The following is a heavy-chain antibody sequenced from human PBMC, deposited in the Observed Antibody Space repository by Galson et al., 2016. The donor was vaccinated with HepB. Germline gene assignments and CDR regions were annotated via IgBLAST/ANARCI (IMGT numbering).Heavy chain of an antibody. CDR2: IKSDGRET. Sequence: SLRLSCAASGFTFSSYWMHWVRQAPGKGLVWVSRIKSDGRETTYADSVKGRFTITRDNAENTLYLQMNSLRADDTAVYYCASDRVFYGMDVWGQGTTVTVS. CDR3: ASDRVFYGMDV. D-gene: IGHD2-8*01. V-gene: IGHV3-74*01. J-gene: IGHJ6*02. CDR1: GFTFSSYW.